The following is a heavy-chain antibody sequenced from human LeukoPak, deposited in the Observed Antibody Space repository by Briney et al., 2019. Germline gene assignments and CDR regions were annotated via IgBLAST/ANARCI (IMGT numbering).Heavy chain of an antibody. Sequence: SETLSLTCTVSGDFITGSTYYWGWIRQPPGKGLEWIGSMYCTGTTYSNPSLRSRCTLSADTSKNQFSLNLKSVPAADTAVYYCTRQYYDSTGYYYFDYWGQGTLVTVSS. CDR2: MYCTGTT. J-gene: IGHJ4*02. CDR1: GDFITGSTYY. V-gene: IGHV4-39*01. CDR3: TRQYYDSTGYYYFDY. D-gene: IGHD3-22*01.